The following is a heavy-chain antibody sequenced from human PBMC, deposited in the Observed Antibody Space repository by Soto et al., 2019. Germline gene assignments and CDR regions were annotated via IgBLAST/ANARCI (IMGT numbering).Heavy chain of an antibody. CDR3: ARRWSGTDY. CDR2: INHSGST. CDR1: GGSFSGYY. D-gene: IGHD3-10*01. Sequence: SETLSLTCAVYGGSFSGYYWSWIRQPPGKGLEWIGEINHSGSTNYNPSLKSRVTISVDTSKNQFSLDLSSVTAADTAKYYCARRWSGTDYWGQGMLVTVSS. V-gene: IGHV4-34*01. J-gene: IGHJ4*02.